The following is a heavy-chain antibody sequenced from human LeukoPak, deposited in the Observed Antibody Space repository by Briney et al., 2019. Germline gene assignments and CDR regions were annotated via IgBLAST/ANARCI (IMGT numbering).Heavy chain of an antibody. CDR2: IRDSGET. CDR3: ARDRAVTQDWVEFDP. Sequence: GGSLRLSCAGSGFSVSNYYMNWVRQAPGKGLEWVSLIRDSGETFYADSVKGRFTISRDNSKNTMYLQMNRLRVEDTAVHFCARDRAVTQDWVEFDPWGQGTLVTVSS. V-gene: IGHV3-66*03. CDR1: GFSVSNYY. D-gene: IGHD4-17*01. J-gene: IGHJ5*02.